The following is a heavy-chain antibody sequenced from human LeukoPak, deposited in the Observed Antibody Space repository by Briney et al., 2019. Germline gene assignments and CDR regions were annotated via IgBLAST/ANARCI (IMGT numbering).Heavy chain of an antibody. Sequence: ASVKVSCKASGYTFTSYGISWVRQAPGQGLEWMGWISAYNDNKNYAQKLQGRVTTTTDTSTSTAYMELRSLRSDDTAVYYCVRLTAGVVVAAHHVVEAKLYHYFDYWGQGTLVTVSS. V-gene: IGHV1-18*01. CDR2: ISAYNDNK. CDR3: VRLTAGVVVAAHHVVEAKLYHYFDY. CDR1: GYTFTSYG. J-gene: IGHJ4*02. D-gene: IGHD2-15*01.